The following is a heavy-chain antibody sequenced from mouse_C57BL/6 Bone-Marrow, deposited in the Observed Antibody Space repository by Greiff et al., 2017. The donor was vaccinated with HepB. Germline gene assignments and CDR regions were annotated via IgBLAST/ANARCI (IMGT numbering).Heavy chain of an antibody. CDR1: GFTFSNYW. CDR3: TVGMSNYDFDY. V-gene: IGHV6-3*01. J-gene: IGHJ2*01. Sequence: EVQGVESGGGLVQPGGSMKLSCVASGFTFSNYWMNWVRQSPEKGLEWVAQIRLKSDNYATHYAESVKGRFTISRDDSKSSVYLQMNNLRAEDTGIYYCTVGMSNYDFDYWGQGTTLTVSS. CDR2: IRLKSDNYAT. D-gene: IGHD2-5*01.